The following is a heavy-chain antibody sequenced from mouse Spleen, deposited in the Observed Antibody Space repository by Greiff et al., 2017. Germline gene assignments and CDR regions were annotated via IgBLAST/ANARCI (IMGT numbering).Heavy chain of an antibody. Sequence: QVQLQQPGAELVRPGSSVKLSCKASGYTFTSYWMHWVKQRPIQGLEWIGNIDPSDSETHYNQKFKDKATLTVDKSSSTAYMQLSSLTSEDSAVYYCAYETARAPYFDYWGQGTTLTVSS. D-gene: IGHD3-2*01. V-gene: IGHV1-52*01. CDR2: IDPSDSET. CDR1: GYTFTSYW. J-gene: IGHJ2*01. CDR3: AYETARAPYFDY.